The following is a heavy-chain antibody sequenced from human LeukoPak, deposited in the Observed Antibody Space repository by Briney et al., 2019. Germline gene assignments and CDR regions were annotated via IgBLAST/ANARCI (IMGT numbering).Heavy chain of an antibody. CDR3: ARTRDGYNSD. CDR1: GGSISSYY. V-gene: IGHV4-59*01. CDR2: IYYSGST. Sequence: PSETLSLTCTVSGGSISSYYWSWIRQPPGKGLEWIGYIYYSGSTNYNPSLKSRVTISVDTSKNQFSLKLSSVTAADTAVYYCARTRDGYNSDWGQGTLVTVSS. J-gene: IGHJ4*02. D-gene: IGHD5-24*01.